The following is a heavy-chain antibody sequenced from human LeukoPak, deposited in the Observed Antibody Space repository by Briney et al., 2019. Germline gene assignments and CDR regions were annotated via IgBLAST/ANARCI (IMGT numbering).Heavy chain of an antibody. CDR1: GFPFSSYS. D-gene: IGHD3-22*01. Sequence: GGPLSLPCPASGFPFSSYSMNWARHAPGKGLEWVSSITSISSYIYYADSVKGRFTISRDNAKNSLYLQMNSLRAEDTAVYYCARHVVAVGFDYWGQGTLVTVSS. CDR3: ARHVVAVGFDY. CDR2: ITSISSYI. J-gene: IGHJ4*02. V-gene: IGHV3-21*01.